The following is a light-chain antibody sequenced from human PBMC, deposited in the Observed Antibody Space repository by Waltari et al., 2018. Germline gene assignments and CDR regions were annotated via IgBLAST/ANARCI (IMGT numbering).Light chain of an antibody. Sequence: SSVLTQDPAVSVALGQTVRITSQGESLRKYYASWYQQRPGQAPILVLFVYTNRPSGIPDRFSGSTAGATASLTITGAQAEDEADYYCHSRDATSTRVFGGGT. CDR3: HSRDATSTRV. J-gene: IGLJ2*01. CDR1: SLRKYY. V-gene: IGLV3-19*01. CDR2: VYT.